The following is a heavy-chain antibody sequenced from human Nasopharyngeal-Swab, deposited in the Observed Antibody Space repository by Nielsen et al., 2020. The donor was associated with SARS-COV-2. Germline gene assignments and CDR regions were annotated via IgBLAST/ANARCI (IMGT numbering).Heavy chain of an antibody. Sequence: SETLSLTCTVSGDSIAYSTFYWGWLRQPPGKGLGWVGNIYYNGNTYQNPSLKSRLTISVDKSKNQFSLQLSSVTAADTAVYYCVRSSSWYYFDYWAQGTQVTVSS. V-gene: IGHV4-39*01. J-gene: IGHJ4*02. CDR2: IYYNGNT. D-gene: IGHD6-13*01. CDR1: GDSIAYSTFY. CDR3: VRSSSWYYFDY.